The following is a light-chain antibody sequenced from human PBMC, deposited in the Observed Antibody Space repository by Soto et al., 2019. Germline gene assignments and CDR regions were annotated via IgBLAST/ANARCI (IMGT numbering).Light chain of an antibody. CDR3: SAYTVSRTYV. CDR2: NVY. Sequence: QSALTQHASVSGSPGQSITISCTGTSSDVGAYNFVSWHPHHPGKAPKLMIYNVYDRPSGISYRFSGSKSGNTASLTIAGLQGEDEADYYCSAYTVSRTYVFGNGTKVTVL. CDR1: SSDVGAYNF. J-gene: IGLJ1*01. V-gene: IGLV2-14*01.